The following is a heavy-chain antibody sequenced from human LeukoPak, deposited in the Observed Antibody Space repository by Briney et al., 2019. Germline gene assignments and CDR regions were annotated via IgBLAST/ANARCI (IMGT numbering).Heavy chain of an antibody. CDR3: ARCTASCYANAFDV. V-gene: IGHV3-23*01. Sequence: GGSLRLSCAASGFSFNNNAMSWVRQAPRKGLEWVSAINGGGDATEYADSVKGRFTISRDNSKKTLYLQMNSLRPEDTAVYYCARCTASCYANAFDVWGQGTLPTVSS. J-gene: IGHJ3*01. D-gene: IGHD2-2*01. CDR1: GFSFNNNA. CDR2: INGGGDAT.